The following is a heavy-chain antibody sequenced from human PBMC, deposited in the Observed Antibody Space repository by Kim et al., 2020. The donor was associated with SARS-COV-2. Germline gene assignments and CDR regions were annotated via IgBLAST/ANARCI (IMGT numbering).Heavy chain of an antibody. CDR2: T. Sequence: THDAAAVKDRFIVSRDNSKDTLYMQMNNLRADDTAVYYCAKVLPTGYSYEFWGHGTLVTVSA. D-gene: IGHD3-22*01. V-gene: IGHV3-23*01. J-gene: IGHJ4*01. CDR3: AKVLPTGYSYEF.